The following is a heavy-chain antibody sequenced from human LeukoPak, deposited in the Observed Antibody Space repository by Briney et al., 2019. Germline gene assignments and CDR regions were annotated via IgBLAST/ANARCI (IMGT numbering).Heavy chain of an antibody. Sequence: SETLSLTCTVSGGSISSTSYYYWGWIRQPPGKGLEWIGSIYYSGSTYYNPSLKSRVTISVDTSKNQFSLKLNTVTAADTAVYYCARRRKGGRWFDPWGQGTLVTVSS. CDR1: GGSISSTSYYY. CDR3: ARRRKGGRWFDP. J-gene: IGHJ5*02. D-gene: IGHD3-16*01. CDR2: IYYSGST. V-gene: IGHV4-39*01.